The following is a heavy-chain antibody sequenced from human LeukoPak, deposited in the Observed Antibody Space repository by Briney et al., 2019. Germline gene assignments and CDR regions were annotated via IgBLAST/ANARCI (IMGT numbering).Heavy chain of an antibody. CDR1: GYTFTSYG. V-gene: IGHV1-18*01. CDR3: AKTTVTSEEYYYYYMDV. Sequence: EASVKVSCKTSGYTFTSYGVRWVRQAPGQGLEWMGWIVTYNGNTYYSQKFQGRVTMTTDTSTSTAYLELRSLRSDDTAVYYCAKTTVTSEEYYYYYMDVWGKGTTVTVSS. D-gene: IGHD4-11*01. CDR2: IVTYNGNT. J-gene: IGHJ6*03.